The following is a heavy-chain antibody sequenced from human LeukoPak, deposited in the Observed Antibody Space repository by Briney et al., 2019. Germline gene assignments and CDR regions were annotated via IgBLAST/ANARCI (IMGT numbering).Heavy chain of an antibody. CDR2: IYYSGTT. Sequence: SETLSLTCTVSGGSISGYYWSWIRQPPGKGLEWIGYIYYSGTTNYNPSLKSRVTISVDTSENQFSLRLSSVTAADTAVYYCARGDMTTVTPFDYWGQGTLVTVSS. CDR1: GGSISGYY. CDR3: ARGDMTTVTPFDY. D-gene: IGHD4-17*01. J-gene: IGHJ4*02. V-gene: IGHV4-59*01.